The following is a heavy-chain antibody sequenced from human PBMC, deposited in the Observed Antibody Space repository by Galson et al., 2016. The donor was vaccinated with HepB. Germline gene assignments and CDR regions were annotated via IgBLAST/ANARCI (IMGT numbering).Heavy chain of an antibody. CDR2: ISTSSTYT. CDR3: ARSGGYKPPYYYGIDV. Sequence: SLRLSCAPSGFAFNKFSMNWVRQAPGKGLEWVPSISTSSTYTFYADSVKGRFAISRDNAKNALYLQMNSLRAEDTAVYFCARSGGYKPPYYYGIDVWGQGTTVTVSS. D-gene: IGHD5-24*01. J-gene: IGHJ6*02. V-gene: IGHV3-21*01. CDR1: GFAFNKFS.